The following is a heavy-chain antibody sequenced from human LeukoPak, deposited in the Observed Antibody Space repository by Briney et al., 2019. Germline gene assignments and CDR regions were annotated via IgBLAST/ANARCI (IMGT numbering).Heavy chain of an antibody. CDR3: TRDLGLYSSSWSDY. Sequence: GGSLRLSCTASGFTFGDFAMSWFRQAPGKGLEWVGFIXSKDYGGTTQYTASVKGRFSISRDDSISVAYLQMNSLKTEDTAFYYCTRDLGLYSSSWSDYWGQGTLVTVSS. V-gene: IGHV3-49*01. CDR1: GFTFGDFA. J-gene: IGHJ4*02. D-gene: IGHD6-13*01. CDR2: IXSKDYGGTT.